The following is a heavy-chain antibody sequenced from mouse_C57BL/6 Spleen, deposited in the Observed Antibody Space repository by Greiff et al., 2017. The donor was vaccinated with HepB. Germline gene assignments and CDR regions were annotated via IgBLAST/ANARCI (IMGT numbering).Heavy chain of an antibody. CDR3: ARLPDY. J-gene: IGHJ2*01. V-gene: IGHV1-69*01. CDR2: IDPSDSYT. Sequence: QVQLQQPGAELVMPGASVKLSCKASGYTFTSYWMHWVKQRPGQGLEWIGEIDPSDSYTNYNQKFKGKSTLTVDKSSSTAYMQLSSLTSEDSAVYYCARLPDYWGQATTLTVSS. CDR1: GYTFTSYW.